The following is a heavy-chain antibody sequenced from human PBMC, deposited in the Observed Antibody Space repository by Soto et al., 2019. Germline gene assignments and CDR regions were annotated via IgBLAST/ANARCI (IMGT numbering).Heavy chain of an antibody. Sequence: HPGGSLRLSCAASGFTFSSYAMSWVRQAPGKGLEWVSAISGSGGSTYYADSVKGRFTISRDNSKNTLYLQMNSLRAEDTAVYYCAKDSSYVYGGNFWSLLRHAYFDYWGQGTRVTVPS. CDR3: AKDSSYVYGGNFWSLLRHAYFDY. D-gene: IGHD4-17*01. J-gene: IGHJ4*02. CDR2: ISGSGGST. V-gene: IGHV3-23*01. CDR1: GFTFSSYA.